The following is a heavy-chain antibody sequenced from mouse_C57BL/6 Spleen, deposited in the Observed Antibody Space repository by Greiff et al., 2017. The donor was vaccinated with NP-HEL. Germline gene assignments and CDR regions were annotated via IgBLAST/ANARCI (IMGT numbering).Heavy chain of an antibody. CDR1: GFSLTSYG. CDR3: ARNDDGYFFYFDY. Sequence: QVQLQQSGPGLVQPSQSLSITCTVSGFSLTSYGVHWVRQSPGKGLEWLGVIWSGGSTDYNAAFISRLSISKDKSKSQVFFKMNSLPADDTAIYYCARNDDGYFFYFDYWGQGTTLTVSS. J-gene: IGHJ2*01. D-gene: IGHD2-3*01. V-gene: IGHV2-2*01. CDR2: IWSGGST.